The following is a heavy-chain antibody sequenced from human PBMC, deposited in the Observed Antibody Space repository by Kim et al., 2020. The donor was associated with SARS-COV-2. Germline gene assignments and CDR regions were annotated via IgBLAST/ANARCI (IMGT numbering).Heavy chain of an antibody. CDR1: GGSFSGYY. CDR3: ARAFYGSGTDAFDI. D-gene: IGHD3-10*01. J-gene: IGHJ3*02. Sequence: SETLSLTCAVYGGSFSGYYWSWIRQPPGKGLEWIGEINHSGSTNYNPSLKSRVTISVDTSKNQFSLKLSSVTAADTAVYYCARAFYGSGTDAFDIWGQGTMVTVSS. CDR2: INHSGST. V-gene: IGHV4-34*01.